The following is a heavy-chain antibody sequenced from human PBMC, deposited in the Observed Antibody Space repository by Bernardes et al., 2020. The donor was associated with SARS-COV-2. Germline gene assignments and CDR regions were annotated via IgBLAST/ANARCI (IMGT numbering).Heavy chain of an antibody. CDR1: GFTFSSHW. D-gene: IGHD3-3*02. Sequence: GGSLRLSCAASGFTFSSHWMHWVRQAPGEGLVWVSRIKGDGSIRTYADFVKGRFTISRDNAKNTLYLQIHSLRAEDTALYYCVSHFSYWGQGALVAVSS. CDR2: IKGDGSIR. J-gene: IGHJ4*01. CDR3: VSHFSY. V-gene: IGHV3-74*01.